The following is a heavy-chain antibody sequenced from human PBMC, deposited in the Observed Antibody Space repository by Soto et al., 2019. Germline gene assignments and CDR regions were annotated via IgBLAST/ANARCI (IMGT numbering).Heavy chain of an antibody. CDR2: IYYNGTT. Sequence: SETLSLTCSVSDGSVNTGNYYWSWIRQPPGKGLEWIGHIYYNGTTNYNPSLKSRVTISVDTSKNQFSLKVTSVTAADTAVYFCAREEKQLSRYGGDFDYWGQGILVTVSS. J-gene: IGHJ4*02. CDR3: AREEKQLSRYGGDFDY. V-gene: IGHV4-61*01. CDR1: DGSVNTGNYY. D-gene: IGHD3-16*01.